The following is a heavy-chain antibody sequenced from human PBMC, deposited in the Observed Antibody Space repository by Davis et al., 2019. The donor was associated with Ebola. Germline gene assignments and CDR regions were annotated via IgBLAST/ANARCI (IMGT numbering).Heavy chain of an antibody. J-gene: IGHJ4*02. D-gene: IGHD6-19*01. CDR2: INSDGSSA. Sequence: GESLKIPRAAPGFTFSSYWLHWVRQAPGKGLVWVSRINSDGSSASYADSVKGRLTISRDNAKNTLYQQMNSLRAEDTAVYYCARDTTGYSSGFDYWGQGTLVTVSS. CDR3: ARDTTGYSSGFDY. CDR1: GFTFSSYW. V-gene: IGHV3-74*01.